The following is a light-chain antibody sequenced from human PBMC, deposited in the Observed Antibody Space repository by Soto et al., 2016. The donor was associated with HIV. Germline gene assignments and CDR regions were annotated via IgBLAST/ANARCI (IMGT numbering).Light chain of an antibody. CDR2: QDD. Sequence: SYELTQPPSVSVSPGQTASITCSGDKLGDKFVCWYQQKAGQSPVLVIYQDDKRPSGIPERFSGSNSGNTATLTISGTQAKDEADYYCQTWDSSNGVFGGGTKLT. CDR3: QTWDSSNGV. J-gene: IGLJ2*01. V-gene: IGLV3-1*01. CDR1: KLGDKF.